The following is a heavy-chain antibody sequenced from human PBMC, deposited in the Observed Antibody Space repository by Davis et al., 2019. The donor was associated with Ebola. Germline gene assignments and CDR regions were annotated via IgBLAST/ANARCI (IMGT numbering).Heavy chain of an antibody. CDR2: INPNSGGT. Sequence: AASVKVSCKASGGTFNTSAISWVRQAPGQGLEWMGRINPNSGGTNYAQKFQGRVTMTRDTSISTAYMELSRLRSDDTAVYYCARDSRWLQLDFDYWGQGTLVTVSS. V-gene: IGHV1-2*06. CDR1: GGTFNTSA. CDR3: ARDSRWLQLDFDY. D-gene: IGHD5-24*01. J-gene: IGHJ4*02.